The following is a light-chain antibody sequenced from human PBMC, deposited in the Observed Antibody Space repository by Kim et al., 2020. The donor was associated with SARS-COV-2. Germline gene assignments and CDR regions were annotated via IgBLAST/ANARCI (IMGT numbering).Light chain of an antibody. Sequence: QLVLTQSPSASASLGASVKLTCTLSSGHSSYAIAWHQQQPEKGPRYLMKLNSDGSHSKGDGIPDRFSGSSSGAERYLTISSHQSEDEADYYCQTWGTGIGVFGGGTQLTDL. V-gene: IGLV4-69*01. CDR3: QTWGTGIGV. CDR1: SGHSSYA. J-gene: IGLJ2*01. CDR2: LNSDGSH.